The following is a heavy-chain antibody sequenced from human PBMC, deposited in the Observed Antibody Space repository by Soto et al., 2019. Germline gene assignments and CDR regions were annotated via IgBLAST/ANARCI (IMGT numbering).Heavy chain of an antibody. Sequence: QVQLMQSGAEVKQPGAPVKVSCKASGYTFTNYYMHWVRQVPGQGLEWMGIINPSGGGPAHAQNFRGSIPTNNETSTAKDQQELQCPRSEESAVNFFARADIGGDAALDVWGQGTMVTVSS. CDR2: INPSGGGP. CDR1: GYTFTNYY. V-gene: IGHV1-46*03. CDR3: ARADIGGDAALDV. J-gene: IGHJ3*01. D-gene: IGHD3-16*01.